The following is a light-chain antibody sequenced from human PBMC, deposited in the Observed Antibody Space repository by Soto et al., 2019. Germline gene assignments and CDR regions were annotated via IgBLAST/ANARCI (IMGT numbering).Light chain of an antibody. J-gene: IGKJ2*01. CDR2: GAS. CDR1: QSVSSY. Sequence: EIVLTQSPGTLSLSPGERATLSRRASQSVSSYLAWYQQKPGQAPRLLMYGASSRATGIPDRFSGSGSGTDFTLTINRLEPEDFAVYYCQHYGSSPPYTFGQGTKLEIK. CDR3: QHYGSSPPYT. V-gene: IGKV3-20*01.